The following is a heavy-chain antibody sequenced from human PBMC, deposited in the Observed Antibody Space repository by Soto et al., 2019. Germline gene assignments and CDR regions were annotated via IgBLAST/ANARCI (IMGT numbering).Heavy chain of an antibody. CDR3: AHRVLRTVFGLITTTAIYLGF. V-gene: IGHV2-5*02. CDR1: GFSLTTSGVG. J-gene: IGHJ4*02. CDR2: IYWDDDK. D-gene: IGHD3-3*01. Sequence: QITLNESGPTVVRPTETLTLTCRFSGFSLTTSGVGVGWIRQSPGKAPEWLALIYWDDDKRYSASLKSRLTITKVTSKNAVVLTVSDLDPTDTATYYCAHRVLRTVFGLITTTAIYLGFGGQGTPGAFSS.